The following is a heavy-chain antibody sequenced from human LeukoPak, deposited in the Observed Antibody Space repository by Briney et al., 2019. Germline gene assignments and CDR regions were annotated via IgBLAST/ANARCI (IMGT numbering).Heavy chain of an antibody. Sequence: SQTLSLTCTVSGGSISSGGYYWSWIRQHPGKGLEWIGYIYYSGSTYYNPSLKSRVTISVDTSKNQFSLKLSSVTAADTAVYYCARDSPRTPPLGYCSGGSCYDNAFVIWGQGTMVTVSS. D-gene: IGHD2-15*01. V-gene: IGHV4-31*03. J-gene: IGHJ3*02. CDR2: IYYSGST. CDR3: ARDSPRTPPLGYCSGGSCYDNAFVI. CDR1: GGSISSGGYY.